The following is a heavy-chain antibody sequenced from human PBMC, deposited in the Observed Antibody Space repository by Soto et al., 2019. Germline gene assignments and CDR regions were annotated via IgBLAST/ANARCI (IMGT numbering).Heavy chain of an antibody. CDR2: IYYSGST. J-gene: IGHJ4*02. CDR1: GGSISSYY. Sequence: QVQLQESGPGLVKPSETLSLTCTVSGGSISSYYWSWIRQPPGKGLEWIGNIYYSGSTNYNPSLKSRVTLSVATAKNQSSPKLSSVTAADTAVYYCARVRLWEPFDYWGQGTLVTVSS. D-gene: IGHD1-26*01. V-gene: IGHV4-59*08. CDR3: ARVRLWEPFDY.